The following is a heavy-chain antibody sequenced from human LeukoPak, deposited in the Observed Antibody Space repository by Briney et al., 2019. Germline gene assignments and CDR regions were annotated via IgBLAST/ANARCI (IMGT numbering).Heavy chain of an antibody. D-gene: IGHD3-16*02. CDR2: IYTSGST. Sequence: SETLSLTCTVSGGSISSGSYYWSWIRQPAGKGLEWIGRIYTSGSTNYNPSLKSRVTISVDTSKNQFSLKLSSVTAADTAVYYCARQRYYDYVWGSYRPQYFDYWGQGTLVTVSS. J-gene: IGHJ4*02. CDR1: GGSISSGSYY. V-gene: IGHV4-61*02. CDR3: ARQRYYDYVWGSYRPQYFDY.